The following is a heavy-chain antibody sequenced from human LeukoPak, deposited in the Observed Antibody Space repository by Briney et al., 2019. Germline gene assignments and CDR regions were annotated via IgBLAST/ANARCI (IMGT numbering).Heavy chain of an antibody. J-gene: IGHJ4*02. V-gene: IGHV4-59*01. Sequence: SETLFLTCTVSGGSISSYYWSWIRQPPGKGLEWIGYIYYSGSTNYNPSLKSRVTISVDTSKNQFSLKLSSVTAADTAVYYCARRSVSSSGWYFDYWGQGTLVTVSS. CDR1: GGSISSYY. CDR2: IYYSGST. CDR3: ARRSVSSSGWYFDY. D-gene: IGHD6-19*01.